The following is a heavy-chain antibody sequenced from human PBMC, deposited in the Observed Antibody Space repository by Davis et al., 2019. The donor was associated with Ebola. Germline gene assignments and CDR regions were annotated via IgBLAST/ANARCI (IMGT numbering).Heavy chain of an antibody. CDR1: GFTFSSYW. Sequence: GESLKISCAASGFTFSSYWMGWVRQAPGKGLEWVANIKQDGSEKYYVDSVKGRFTISRDNAKNSLYLQMNSLRAEDTAVYYCARELTPYSNYDYWGQGTLVTVSS. J-gene: IGHJ4*02. V-gene: IGHV3-7*01. CDR2: IKQDGSEK. CDR3: ARELTPYSNYDY. D-gene: IGHD4-11*01.